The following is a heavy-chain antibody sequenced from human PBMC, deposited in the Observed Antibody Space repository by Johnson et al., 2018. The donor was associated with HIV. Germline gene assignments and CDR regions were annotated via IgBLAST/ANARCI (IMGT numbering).Heavy chain of an antibody. CDR2: IYRSGGT. CDR3: ARSVGYCSGGSCSPDAFDI. V-gene: IGHV3-66*01. D-gene: IGHD2-15*01. CDR1: GFSVSSNY. Sequence: VQLVESGGGLVQPGGSLRLSCAASGFSVSSNYMTWVRQAPGKGLEGVSSIYRSGGTYYAVSVKGRVTISRDASKSMLYRQMNNLRADDTAVYYCARSVGYCSGGSCSPDAFDIWGQGTMVTVSS. J-gene: IGHJ3*02.